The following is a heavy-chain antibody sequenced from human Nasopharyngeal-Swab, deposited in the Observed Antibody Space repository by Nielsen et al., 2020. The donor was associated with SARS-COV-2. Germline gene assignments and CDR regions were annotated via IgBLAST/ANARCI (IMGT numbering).Heavy chain of an antibody. CDR2: ISAYNGNT. Sequence: WVRQAPGHGLEWMGWISAYNGNTDYAPKFQGRVSMTTDTSTTTAYMELRGLRSDDTAVYYCARVASDCTGGSCFSPSRYFYYYEMDVWGQGTTVTVSS. J-gene: IGHJ6*02. D-gene: IGHD2-15*01. V-gene: IGHV1-18*01. CDR3: ARVASDCTGGSCFSPSRYFYYYEMDV.